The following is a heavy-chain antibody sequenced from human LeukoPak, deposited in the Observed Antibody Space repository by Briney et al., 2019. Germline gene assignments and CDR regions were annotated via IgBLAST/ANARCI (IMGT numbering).Heavy chain of an antibody. CDR2: ISSSSSYI. CDR3: ARVPILRFLEWCIFDY. D-gene: IGHD3-3*01. CDR1: GFTFSSYS. J-gene: IGHJ4*02. Sequence: GGSLRLSCAASGFTFSSYSMTWVRQAPGKGLEWVSSISSSSSYIYYADSVKGRFTISRDNAKNSLYPQMNSLRAEDTAVYYCARVPILRFLEWCIFDYWGQGTLVTVSS. V-gene: IGHV3-21*01.